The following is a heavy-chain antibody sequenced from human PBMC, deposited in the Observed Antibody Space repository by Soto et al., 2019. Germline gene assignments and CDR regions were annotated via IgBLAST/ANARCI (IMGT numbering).Heavy chain of an antibody. D-gene: IGHD5-12*01. CDR2: VAQSGYT. Sequence: QLQLQESGPGLVKPSWTLSLTCTVSNGSMTSSLGWSWVRQSPGKGLEWIGEVAQSGYTSYSPSLKSRLTISQDRSRNQFSLRLNSVTAADTAVYYCARNRDGGDDFDSWGQGTLVTVSS. V-gene: IGHV4-4*02. CDR1: NGSMTSSLG. CDR3: ARNRDGGDDFDS. J-gene: IGHJ4*02.